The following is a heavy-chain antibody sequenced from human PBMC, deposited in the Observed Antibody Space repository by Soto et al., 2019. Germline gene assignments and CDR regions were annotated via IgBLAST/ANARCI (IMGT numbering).Heavy chain of an antibody. CDR2: VDADGSGT. CDR1: GFSFRSYG. Sequence: EVHLVESGGGLVQPGGSLRLSCAASGFSFRSYGMHWVRQAPGTGVVWVSRVDADGSGTTYAGSVKGRFSISRDNAKNTVSLQMNNLRAEDTAVYYCAGASGWKFDYWGLGVLVTVSS. V-gene: IGHV3-74*01. CDR3: AGASGWKFDY. D-gene: IGHD1-1*01. J-gene: IGHJ4*02.